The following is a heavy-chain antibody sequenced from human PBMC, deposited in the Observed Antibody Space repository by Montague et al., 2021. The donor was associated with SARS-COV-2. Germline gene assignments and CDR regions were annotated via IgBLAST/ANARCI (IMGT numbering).Heavy chain of an antibody. D-gene: IGHD2/OR15-2a*01. Sequence: SETLSLTCTVSGGSISSYYWSWIRLPPGKGLEWIGYINYSGSTNYNPSLKSRATISVDMSRNQFSLKLRSVTAADTAIYYCARPGRAPFHYAMDVWGQGTTVTASS. CDR3: ARPGRAPFHYAMDV. J-gene: IGHJ6*02. CDR1: GGSISSYY. V-gene: IGHV4-59*13. CDR2: INYSGST.